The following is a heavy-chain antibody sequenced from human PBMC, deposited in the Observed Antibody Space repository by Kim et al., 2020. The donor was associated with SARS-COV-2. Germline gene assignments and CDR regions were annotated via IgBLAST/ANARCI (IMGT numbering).Heavy chain of an antibody. V-gene: IGHV3-30*01. J-gene: IGHJ5*02. CDR3: ARPYSGDYFGRFDP. Sequence: ADSVKGRFTISRDNSKNPLDLQMNRQRAEDTAVYYCARPYSGDYFGRFDPWGQGTLVTVSS. D-gene: IGHD1-26*01.